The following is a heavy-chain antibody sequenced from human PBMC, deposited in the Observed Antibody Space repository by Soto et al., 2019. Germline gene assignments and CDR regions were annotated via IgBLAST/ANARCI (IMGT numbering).Heavy chain of an antibody. D-gene: IGHD5-18*01. CDR2: IIPIFGTA. Sequence: SVKVSCKASGGTFSSYAISWVRQAPGQGLEWVGGIIPIFGTANYAQKFQGRVTITADESTSTAYMELSSLRSEDTAVYYCAREARLGYSYGPGHDAFDIWGQGTMVTVSS. J-gene: IGHJ3*02. CDR1: GGTFSSYA. CDR3: AREARLGYSYGPGHDAFDI. V-gene: IGHV1-69*13.